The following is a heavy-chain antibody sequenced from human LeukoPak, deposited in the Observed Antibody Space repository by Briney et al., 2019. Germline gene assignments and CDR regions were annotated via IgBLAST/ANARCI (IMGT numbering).Heavy chain of an antibody. V-gene: IGHV3-72*01. CDR2: IRKEVNGYTT. J-gene: IGHJ4*02. CDR3: SRGDPDGTTDFDF. D-gene: IGHD1-1*01. CDR1: GFRFSDYY. Sequence: GGSLRLSCAASGFRFSDYYMDWVRQAPGKGLECVARIRKEVNGYTTEYAASVKGRFTISRDDSTKTLFLQMNSLRTEDTAVYYCSRGDPDGTTDFDFWAREPWSPSP.